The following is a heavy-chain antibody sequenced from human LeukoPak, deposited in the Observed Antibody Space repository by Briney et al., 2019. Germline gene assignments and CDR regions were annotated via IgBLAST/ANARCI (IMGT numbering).Heavy chain of an antibody. Sequence: GGSLRLSCAASGFTFDQYAMHWVRQAPGKGLEWVSLISWDGTTIYYADSVKGRFTISRDNAKNTLYLQMNTLRVEDTAVYYCTRDLMDYDVSTGLHHYYMDVWGQGTTVTVSS. V-gene: IGHV3-43D*03. D-gene: IGHD3-9*01. J-gene: IGHJ6*02. CDR1: GFTFDQYA. CDR3: TRDLMDYDVSTGLHHYYMDV. CDR2: ISWDGTTI.